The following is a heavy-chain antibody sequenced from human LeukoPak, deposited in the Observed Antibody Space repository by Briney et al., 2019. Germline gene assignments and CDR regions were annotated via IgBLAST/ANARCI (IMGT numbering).Heavy chain of an antibody. V-gene: IGHV3-30*03. CDR2: ISYDGTNQ. J-gene: IGHJ4*02. CDR1: GFTFSSFG. CDR3: ASRAGFSREYYDFWSGLDY. Sequence: GGSLRLSCAASGFTFSSFGIHWVRQAPGKGLEWVAVISYDGTNQYYADSVKGRFTISRDNSKNTLYVQMNSLRAEDTAVYYCASRAGFSREYYDFWSGLDYWGQGTLVTVSS. D-gene: IGHD3-3*01.